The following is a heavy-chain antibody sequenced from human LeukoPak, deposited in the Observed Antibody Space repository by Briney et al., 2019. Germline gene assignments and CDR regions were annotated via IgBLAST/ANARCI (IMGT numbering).Heavy chain of an antibody. CDR2: INPSGGST. CDR1: GYTFTSYY. D-gene: IGHD5-24*01. J-gene: IGHJ4*02. CDR3: ARRTLVVGRDGFNPNFDY. V-gene: IGHV1-46*01. Sequence: EASVKVSCKASGYTFTSYYMHWVRQAPGQGLEWMGIINPSGGSTSYAQKFQGRVTMTRDTSTSTVYMELSSLRSEDTAVYYCARRTLVVGRDGFNPNFDYWGQGTLVTVSS.